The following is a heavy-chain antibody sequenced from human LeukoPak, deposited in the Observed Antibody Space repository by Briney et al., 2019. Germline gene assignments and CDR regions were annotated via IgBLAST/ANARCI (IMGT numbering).Heavy chain of an antibody. CDR1: GGTFSSYA. CDR2: IIPIFGTA. D-gene: IGHD6-19*01. J-gene: IGHJ4*02. CDR3: ARDSLGQQWLFYFDY. V-gene: IGHV1-69*06. Sequence: SVKVSCKASGGTFSSYAISWVRQAPGQGLEWMGGIIPIFGTANYAQKFQGRVTITADKSTSTAYMELSSLRSEDTAVYCCARDSLGQQWLFYFDYWGQGTLVTVSS.